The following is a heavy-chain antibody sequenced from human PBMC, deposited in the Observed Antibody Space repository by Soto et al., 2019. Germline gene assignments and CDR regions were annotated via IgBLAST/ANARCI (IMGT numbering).Heavy chain of an antibody. CDR3: AKDFPSIWGSYSGPPD. J-gene: IGHJ4*02. CDR2: ISGSGGST. CDR1: GFTFSSYA. Sequence: GGSLRLSCAASGFTFSSYAMSWVRQAPGKGLEWVSAISGSGGSTYYADSVKGRFTISRDNSKNMLYLQMNSLRAEDTAVYYCAKDFPSIWGSYSGPPDWGQGTLVTVSS. D-gene: IGHD3-16*01. V-gene: IGHV3-23*01.